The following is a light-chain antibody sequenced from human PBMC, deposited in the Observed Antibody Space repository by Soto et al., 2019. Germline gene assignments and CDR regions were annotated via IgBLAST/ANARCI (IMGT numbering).Light chain of an antibody. CDR2: GAS. CDR3: QNYGNSPWT. J-gene: IGKJ1*01. V-gene: IGKV3-20*01. Sequence: EIVFTQSPRTLSLSPGERATLSCRASQLVSSSLLAWYQQQPGQAPRLLIYGASNRATGSPDRFSGSGSETDFTLTISGLEPEDFAVYYCQNYGNSPWTFGQGTKVDIK. CDR1: QLVSSSL.